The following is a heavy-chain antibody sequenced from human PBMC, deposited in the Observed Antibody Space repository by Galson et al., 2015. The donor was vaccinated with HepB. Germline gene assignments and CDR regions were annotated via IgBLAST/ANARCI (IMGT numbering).Heavy chain of an antibody. Sequence: SCKASGGTFSSYAISWVRQAPGQGLEWMGGIIPIFGTANYAQKFQGRVTITADESTSTAYMELSSLRSEDTAVYYCARYYYYDSSGYLYYYYYYGMDVWGQGTTVTVSS. CDR1: GGTFSSYA. CDR2: IIPIFGTA. CDR3: ARYYYYDSSGYLYYYYYYGMDV. V-gene: IGHV1-69*01. J-gene: IGHJ6*02. D-gene: IGHD3-22*01.